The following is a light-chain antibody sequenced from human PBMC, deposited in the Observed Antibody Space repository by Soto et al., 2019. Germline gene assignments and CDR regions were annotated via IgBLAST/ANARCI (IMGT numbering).Light chain of an antibody. CDR3: CSFAGSNNVV. CDR2: EVT. Sequence: QSALTQPPSASGSPGQSVTISCTGTNSDVGGYNYVSWYQQHPGKAPKLMIYEVTKRPSGVPDRFSGSTSGNTASLTVSGLEDDDEADYYCCSFAGSNNVVFGGGTKLTVL. J-gene: IGLJ2*01. CDR1: NSDVGGYNY. V-gene: IGLV2-8*01.